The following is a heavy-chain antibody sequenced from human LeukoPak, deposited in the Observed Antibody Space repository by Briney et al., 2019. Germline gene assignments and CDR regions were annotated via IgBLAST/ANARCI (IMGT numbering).Heavy chain of an antibody. CDR3: ARLHYYGSGSYYPFDC. V-gene: IGHV5-51*01. Sequence: ASVKVSCKASGYTFIDYAINWVRQAPGQGLEWMGIIYPGDSDTRYSPSFQGQVSISADKSISTAYLQWSSLKASDTAMYYCARLHYYGSGSYYPFDCWGQGTLVTVSS. CDR1: GYTFIDYA. J-gene: IGHJ4*02. D-gene: IGHD3-10*01. CDR2: IYPGDSDT.